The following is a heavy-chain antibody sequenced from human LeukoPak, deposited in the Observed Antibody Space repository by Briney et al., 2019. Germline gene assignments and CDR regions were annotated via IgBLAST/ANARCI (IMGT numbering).Heavy chain of an antibody. CDR3: ARGVALRYFDWLRPFDP. V-gene: IGHV4-34*01. D-gene: IGHD3-9*01. J-gene: IGHJ5*02. CDR1: GGSFSGYY. CDR2: INHSGST. Sequence: SETLSLSGAVYGGSFSGYYWSWIRQPPGKGLEWIGEINHSGSTNYNPSLKSRVTISVDTSKNQFSLKLSSVTAADTAVYYCARGVALRYFDWLRPFDPWGQGTLVTVSS.